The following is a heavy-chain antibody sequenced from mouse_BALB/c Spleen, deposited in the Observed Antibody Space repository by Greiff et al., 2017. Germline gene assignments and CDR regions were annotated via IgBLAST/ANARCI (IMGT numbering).Heavy chain of an antibody. J-gene: IGHJ3*01. CDR1: GFAFSSYD. D-gene: IGHD2-1*01. V-gene: IGHV5-12-1*01. CDR2: ISSGGGST. Sequence: EVKVVESGGGLVKPGGSLKLSCAASGFAFSSYDMSWVRQTPEKRLEWVAYISSGGGSTYYPDTVKGRFTISRDNAKNTLYLQMSSLKSEDTAMYYCARQGYGNLAWFAYWGQGTLVTVSA. CDR3: ARQGYGNLAWFAY.